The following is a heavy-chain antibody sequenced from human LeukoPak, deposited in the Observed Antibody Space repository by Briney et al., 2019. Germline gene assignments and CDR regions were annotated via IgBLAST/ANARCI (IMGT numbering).Heavy chain of an antibody. CDR2: ISYDGSNK. D-gene: IGHD6-19*01. J-gene: IGHJ6*02. CDR1: GFTFSSYG. CDR3: AKVQRAVAGTPWSYYYYYYGMDV. V-gene: IGHV3-30*18. Sequence: GGSLRLSCAASGFTFSSYGMHWVRQAPGKGLEWVAVISYDGSNKYYADSVKGRFTISRDNSKSTLYLQMNSLRAEDTAVYYCAKVQRAVAGTPWSYYYYYYGMDVWGQGTTVTVSS.